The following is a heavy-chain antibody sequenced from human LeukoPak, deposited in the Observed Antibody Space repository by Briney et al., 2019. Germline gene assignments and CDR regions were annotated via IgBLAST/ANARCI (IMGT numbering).Heavy chain of an antibody. V-gene: IGHV1-69*13. CDR2: IIPIFGTA. CDR3: ARDLGYCSSTSCYGIRYYYYYGMDV. J-gene: IGHJ6*02. D-gene: IGHD2-2*01. CDR1: GGTFSSYA. Sequence: GASVKVSCKASGGTFSSYAFSWVRQAPGQGLEWMGGIIPIFGTANYAQKFQGRVTITADESTSTAYMELSSLRSEDTAVYYCARDLGYCSSTSCYGIRYYYYYGMDVWGQGTTVTVSS.